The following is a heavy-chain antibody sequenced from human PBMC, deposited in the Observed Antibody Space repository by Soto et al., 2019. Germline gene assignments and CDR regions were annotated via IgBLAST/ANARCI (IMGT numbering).Heavy chain of an antibody. V-gene: IGHV3-21*01. CDR2: ISSSSSYI. D-gene: IGHD6-13*01. CDR1: GFTFSSYS. J-gene: IGHJ6*02. CDR3: ARDLQQLVLTAYYYYGMDV. Sequence: PGGSLRLSCAASGFTFSSYSMNWVRQAPGKGLEWVSSISSSSSYIYYADSVKGRFTISRDNAKNSLYLQMNSLRAEDTAVYYCARDLQQLVLTAYYYYGMDVWGQGTTVTASS.